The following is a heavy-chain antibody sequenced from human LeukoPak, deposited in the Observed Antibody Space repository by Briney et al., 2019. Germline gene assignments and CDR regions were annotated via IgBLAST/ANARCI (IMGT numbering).Heavy chain of an antibody. Sequence: PSETLSLTCTVSGYSISSGYYWGCIRQPPGKGLEWTGSIYHSGSTYYNPSLKSRVTISVDTSKNQFSLKLSSVTAADTAVYYCAHPVNDAFDIWGQGRMVTVSS. J-gene: IGHJ3*02. CDR1: GYSISSGYY. CDR3: AHPVNDAFDI. V-gene: IGHV4-38-2*02. CDR2: IYHSGST. D-gene: IGHD4-11*01.